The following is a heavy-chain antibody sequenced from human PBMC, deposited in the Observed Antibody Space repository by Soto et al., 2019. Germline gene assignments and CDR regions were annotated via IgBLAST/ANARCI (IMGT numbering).Heavy chain of an antibody. CDR3: AKADGEQWLVPHLDD. V-gene: IGHV3-23*01. CDR2: ISCCGGST. Sequence: EVQLLESGGGVVQPGGSLRLSCVASGFNFNKFAMAWVRQAPGEGLEWVSGISCCGGSTAYADSVKGRFSIARDYSKNTLSLQMNSLRVEDTAQYYCAKADGEQWLVPHLDDWGQGTLVTVS. D-gene: IGHD6-19*01. CDR1: GFNFNKFA. J-gene: IGHJ4*02.